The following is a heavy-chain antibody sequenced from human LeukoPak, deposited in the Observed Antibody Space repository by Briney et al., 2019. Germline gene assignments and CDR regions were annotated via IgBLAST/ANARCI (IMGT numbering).Heavy chain of an antibody. CDR1: GGSISRSTYY. CDR3: ATLYGGYGYFDY. D-gene: IGHD5-12*01. CDR2: IYYGGST. J-gene: IGHJ4*02. Sequence: SETLSLTCTVSGGSISRSTYYWGWIRQSPGKGLEWIGTIYYGGSTYYNPSLKNRVTISVDTSQNQFSLKVSSLTAADTAVYYCATLYGGYGYFDYWGQGTLVTVSS. V-gene: IGHV4-39*01.